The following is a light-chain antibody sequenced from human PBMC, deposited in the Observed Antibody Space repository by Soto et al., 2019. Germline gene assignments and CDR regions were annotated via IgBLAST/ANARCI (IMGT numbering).Light chain of an antibody. J-gene: IGKJ2*01. CDR3: QQSYTFPYN. V-gene: IGKV1-39*01. CDR1: QSIATY. Sequence: DIQMTQSPSSLSAPVGDRVTITCRASQSIATYFNWYQQKPGKAPRLLIYGTSSLQSGVPSTFSGSGSGTDFTLSISSLQPEDFATYYCQQSYTFPYNFGQGTKLEMK. CDR2: GTS.